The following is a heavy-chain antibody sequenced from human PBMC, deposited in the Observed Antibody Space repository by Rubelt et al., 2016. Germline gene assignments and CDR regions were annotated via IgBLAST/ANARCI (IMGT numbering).Heavy chain of an antibody. CDR3: ARSQYSSSWRLFDY. D-gene: IGHD6-13*01. Sequence: QVQLVQSGAEVKKPGSSVKVSCKASGGTFSSYAISWVRQAPGQGLEWMGRIIPVLGIANYAQKFQGSGTITTDKSTRTAYMELVSLRSEDTAVYYCARSQYSSSWRLFDYWGQGTLVTVSS. V-gene: IGHV1-69*04. CDR2: IIPVLGIA. J-gene: IGHJ4*02. CDR1: GGTFSSYA.